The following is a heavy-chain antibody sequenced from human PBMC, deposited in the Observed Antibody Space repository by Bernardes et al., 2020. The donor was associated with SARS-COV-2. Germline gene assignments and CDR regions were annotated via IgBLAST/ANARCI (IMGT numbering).Heavy chain of an antibody. Sequence: ASVKVSCKASCYTFTSYVIIWVRQAPGQGLEWMGWINPNSGGTKYAQKFQGRVTMTRDTSISTAYMELSRLRSDDTAVYYCARVGMVAGMGYYYGMDVWGQGTTVTVSS. CDR1: CYTFTSYV. D-gene: IGHD6-19*01. CDR2: INPNSGGT. CDR3: ARVGMVAGMGYYYGMDV. J-gene: IGHJ6*02. V-gene: IGHV1-2*02.